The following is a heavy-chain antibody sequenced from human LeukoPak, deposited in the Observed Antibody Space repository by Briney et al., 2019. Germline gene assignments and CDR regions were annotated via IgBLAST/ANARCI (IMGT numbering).Heavy chain of an antibody. CDR1: GFAFSSYG. Sequence: GGSLRLSCAASGFAFSSYGMHWVRQAPGKGLEGVAVIWFDGSNKYYADSVKGRFTISRDNSENTVYLQMNSLRAEDTAVYYCARRLYCSGTSCYTGPDAFDVWGQGTTVTVSS. CDR2: IWFDGSNK. V-gene: IGHV3-33*01. CDR3: ARRLYCSGTSCYTGPDAFDV. J-gene: IGHJ3*01. D-gene: IGHD2-2*02.